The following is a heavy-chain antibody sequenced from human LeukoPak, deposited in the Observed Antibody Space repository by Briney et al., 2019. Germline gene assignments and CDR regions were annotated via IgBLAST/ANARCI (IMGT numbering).Heavy chain of an antibody. CDR2: IYTSGST. D-gene: IGHD2-21*02. J-gene: IGHJ4*02. CDR1: GGSISSGSYY. Sequence: TLSLTCTVSGGSISSGSYYWSWIRQPAGKGLEWIGRIYTSGSTNYNPSLKSRVTISVDTSKNQFSLKLSSVTAADTAVYYCARLWGVTANFDYWGQGTLVTVSS. V-gene: IGHV4-61*02. CDR3: ARLWGVTANFDY.